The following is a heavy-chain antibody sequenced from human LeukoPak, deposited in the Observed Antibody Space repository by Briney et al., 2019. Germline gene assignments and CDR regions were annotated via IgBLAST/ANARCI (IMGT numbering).Heavy chain of an antibody. CDR3: ARSGYSYGYRGAFDI. J-gene: IGHJ3*02. CDR1: AFTVSTYA. D-gene: IGHD5-18*01. Sequence: GPCLRPSCAAFAFTVSTYAIGCGSQPPRKGRGWGASISYDESNKYYADSVKGRFTISRDNSKNTLYLQMNSLRAEDKAVYYCARSGYSYGYRGAFDIWGQGTMVTVSS. CDR2: ISYDESNK. V-gene: IGHV3-30*08.